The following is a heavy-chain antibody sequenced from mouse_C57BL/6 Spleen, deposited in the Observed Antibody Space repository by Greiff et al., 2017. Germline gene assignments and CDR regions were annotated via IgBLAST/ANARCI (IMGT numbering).Heavy chain of an antibody. Sequence: QVQLQQSGAELARPGASVKMSCKASGYTFTSYTMHWVKQRPGQGLEWVGYINPSSGYTKYNQKFKDKATLTADKSSSTAYMQLRSLTSEDAAVYYCARSYDAMDDWGQGTSVTVSS. CDR3: ARSYDAMDD. V-gene: IGHV1-4*01. J-gene: IGHJ4*01. CDR1: GYTFTSYT. CDR2: INPSSGYT.